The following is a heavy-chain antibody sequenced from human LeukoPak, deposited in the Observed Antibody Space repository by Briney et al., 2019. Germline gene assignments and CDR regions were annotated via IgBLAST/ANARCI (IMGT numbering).Heavy chain of an antibody. CDR2: IYPGDSDT. J-gene: IGHJ4*02. Sequence: GESLKISCKGSGYSFTSYWIGWVRPMPGKGLEWMGIIYPGDSDTRCSPSFQGQVTISADKSISTAYLQWSSLKASDTAMYYCARPPYSGSYYLNYWGQGTLVTVSS. CDR3: ARPPYSGSYYLNY. CDR1: GYSFTSYW. V-gene: IGHV5-51*01. D-gene: IGHD1-26*01.